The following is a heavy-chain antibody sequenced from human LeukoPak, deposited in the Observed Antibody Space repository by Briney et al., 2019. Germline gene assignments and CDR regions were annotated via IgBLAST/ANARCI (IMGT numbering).Heavy chain of an antibody. J-gene: IGHJ4*02. CDR1: GFSLSSYA. CDR3: AKAPVTSCRGAFCYPFDS. V-gene: IGHV3-23*01. CDR2: TSSSDDGK. D-gene: IGHD2-15*01. Sequence: GGSLRLSCTVSGFSLSSYAMSWVRRAPGKGLEWVSATSSSDDGKYYADSVRGRFTNSRDNSRNTMYLQMNSLRAEDAAVYYCAKAPVTSCRGAFCYPFDSWGQGTLVTVSS.